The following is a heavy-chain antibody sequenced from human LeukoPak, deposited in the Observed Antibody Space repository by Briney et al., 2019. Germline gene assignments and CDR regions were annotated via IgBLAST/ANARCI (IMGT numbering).Heavy chain of an antibody. CDR2: ISGSGGST. D-gene: IGHD6-13*01. J-gene: IGHJ4*02. V-gene: IGHV3-23*01. CDR3: ARDHSSWEGYFDY. CDR1: GFTFSSYA. Sequence: PGGSLRLSCAASGFTFSSYAMSWVRQAPGKGLEWVSAISGSGGSTYYADSVKGRFTISRDNSKNTLYLQMNSLRAEDTAVYYCARDHSSWEGYFDYWGQGTLVTVSS.